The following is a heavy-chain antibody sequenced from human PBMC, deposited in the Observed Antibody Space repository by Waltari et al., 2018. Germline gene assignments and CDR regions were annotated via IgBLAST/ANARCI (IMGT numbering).Heavy chain of an antibody. Sequence: EVQLVESGGGLVKPGGSLRLSCAASGFTFSSYSMNWVRQAPGKGLEWVSSISSSSSYIYYADAVKGRFTISRDNAKNSLYLQMNSLIAEDTAVYYCARSVRYPNWFDPWGQGTLVTVSS. J-gene: IGHJ5*02. CDR1: GFTFSSYS. CDR2: ISSSSSYI. CDR3: ARSVRYPNWFDP. D-gene: IGHD3-10*01. V-gene: IGHV3-21*01.